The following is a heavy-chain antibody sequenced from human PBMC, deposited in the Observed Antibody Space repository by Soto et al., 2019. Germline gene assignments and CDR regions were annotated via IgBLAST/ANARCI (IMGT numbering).Heavy chain of an antibody. Sequence: QVQLQESGPGLVKPSETLSLTCTVSGGSVSSGSYYWSWIRQPPGKGLEWIGYIYYSGSTNYNPSLKRRVTISVDTFKDQFSLKLSSVTAADTGVYYWAGVIMYYYGSGSYYNVGDYWGQGTLVTVSS. CDR1: GGSVSSGSYY. J-gene: IGHJ4*02. CDR3: AGVIMYYYGSGSYYNVGDY. D-gene: IGHD3-10*01. CDR2: IYYSGST. V-gene: IGHV4-61*01.